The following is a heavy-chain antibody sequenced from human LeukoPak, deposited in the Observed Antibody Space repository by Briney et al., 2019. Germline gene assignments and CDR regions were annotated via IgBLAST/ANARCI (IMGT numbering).Heavy chain of an antibody. V-gene: IGHV3-30*18. CDR2: ISYDENYR. J-gene: IGHJ5*02. CDR3: AKGLRAHRGSGGPYVDT. Sequence: GGSLRLSCAASGFSFDTCGMHWVRQAQGKGLNGVALISYDENYRNYADSVRGRFSISRDTSSNTLFLQMNGLSTEDTAVYYCAKGLRAHRGSGGPYVDTWGQGTLVTVSS. CDR1: GFSFDTCG. D-gene: IGHD3-10*01.